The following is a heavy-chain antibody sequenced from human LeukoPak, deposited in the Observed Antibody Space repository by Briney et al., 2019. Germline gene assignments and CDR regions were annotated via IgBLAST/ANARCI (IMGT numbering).Heavy chain of an antibody. CDR1: GFTFSDSA. V-gene: IGHV3-73*01. J-gene: IGHJ5*02. D-gene: IGHD2-15*01. CDR2: IRSKANNYAT. CDR3: TRPQGTPYNRFDP. Sequence: PGGSLKLSCAASGFTFSDSAMHWVRQASGKGLEWVGRIRSKANNYATAYAASVKGMFTISRDDSKNTAYLQMNSLKTEDTAVYYCTRPQGTPYNRFDPWAREPWSPSLQ.